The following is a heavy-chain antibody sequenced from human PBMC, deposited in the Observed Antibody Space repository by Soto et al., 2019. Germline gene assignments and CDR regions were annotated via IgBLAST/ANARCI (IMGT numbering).Heavy chain of an antibody. V-gene: IGHV3-48*02. Sequence: GGSLRLSCAASGFTFSSYSMNWVRQAPGKGLEWVSYISSSSSTIYYADSVKGRFTISRDNAKNSLYLQMNSLKDEDTAVYYCARDRGIAARQGGYYYGMDVWGQGTTVTVSS. CDR2: ISSSSSTI. D-gene: IGHD6-6*01. CDR3: ARDRGIAARQGGYYYGMDV. J-gene: IGHJ6*02. CDR1: GFTFSSYS.